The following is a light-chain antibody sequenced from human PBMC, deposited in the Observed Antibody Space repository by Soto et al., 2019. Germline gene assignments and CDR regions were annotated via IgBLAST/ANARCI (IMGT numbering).Light chain of an antibody. CDR3: QQRSNWPIT. V-gene: IGKV3-11*01. CDR1: QSVGSY. J-gene: IGKJ5*01. Sequence: EIVLTQSPATLSLSPGERATLSCRASQSVGSYLGWYQQEPGQAPRLLIYDASNRATGIPARFSGSGSGTDFTLTISSLEPGDFAVYYCQQRSNWPITFGQGTRLEMK. CDR2: DAS.